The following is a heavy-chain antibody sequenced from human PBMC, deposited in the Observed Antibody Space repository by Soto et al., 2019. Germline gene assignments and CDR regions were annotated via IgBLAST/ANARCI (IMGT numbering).Heavy chain of an antibody. V-gene: IGHV3-53*01. CDR1: GFTVISNY. D-gene: IGHD6-13*01. J-gene: IGHJ4*02. CDR2: IYSGGST. Sequence: WGSLRLSCAASGFTVISNYIIFFGQAPVKGLEWVSVIYSGGSTYYADSVKGRFTISRDNSKNTLYLQMNSLRAEDTAVYYCARGGIAAAGTGVGVDYWGQGTLVTVSS. CDR3: ARGGIAAAGTGVGVDY.